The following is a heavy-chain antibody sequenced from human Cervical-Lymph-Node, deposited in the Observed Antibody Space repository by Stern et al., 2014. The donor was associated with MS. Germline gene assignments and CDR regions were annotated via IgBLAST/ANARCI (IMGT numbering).Heavy chain of an antibody. J-gene: IGHJ4*02. CDR3: ARDLVGDGDLSLDN. Sequence: VQLVQSGAEVKKPWASVKVSCKASGYTFTGYYFHWVRQAPGQGLEWMGWMNANSGGTKYAQNFQGRVTMTRDTSISTAYMELSGLTSDDTAVYYCARDLVGDGDLSLDNWGQGALVTVSS. D-gene: IGHD3-10*01. V-gene: IGHV1-2*02. CDR1: GYTFTGYY. CDR2: MNANSGGT.